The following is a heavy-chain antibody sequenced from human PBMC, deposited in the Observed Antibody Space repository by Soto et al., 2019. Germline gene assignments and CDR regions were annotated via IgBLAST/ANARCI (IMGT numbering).Heavy chain of an antibody. CDR3: ATQEVGGSYVYTFDP. CDR1: GGTITSSSDR. J-gene: IGHJ5*02. CDR2: IYYSGST. D-gene: IGHD1-26*01. Sequence: TLPLTCTVSGGTITSSSDRWSSIRQPPGKGLEWIGGIYYSGSTYYNPSLKSRVTISVDTPKNQFSLKLSSVTAADPAVFFCATQEVGGSYVYTFDPWGQGTLVTVSS. V-gene: IGHV4-39*01.